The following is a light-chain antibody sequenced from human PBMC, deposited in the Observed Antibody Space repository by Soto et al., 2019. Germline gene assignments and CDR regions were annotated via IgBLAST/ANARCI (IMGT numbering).Light chain of an antibody. V-gene: IGLV2-14*01. CDR1: SSDVGTYDY. Sequence: QTVLTQPASVSGCPGQSIAISCTGTSSDVGTYDYVSWYQQYPDKAPKLIIYEVTQRPSGVSNRFSGSKSGNTASLTISGLQAEDEADYYCSSHTSVNTRVFGTGTKVTVL. J-gene: IGLJ1*01. CDR3: SSHTSVNTRV. CDR2: EVT.